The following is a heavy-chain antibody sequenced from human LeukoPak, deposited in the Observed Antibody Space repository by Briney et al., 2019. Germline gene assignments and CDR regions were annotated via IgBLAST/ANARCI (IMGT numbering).Heavy chain of an antibody. D-gene: IGHD4-17*01. CDR2: INPIFGTA. Sequence: ASVKVSCKASGDTFSSYAISWVRQAPGQGLEWMGGINPIFGTANYAQKFQGRVTITTDESTSTAYMELSSLRSEDTAVQYCASNSMTTIFYYYMDVWGKGTTVTVSS. J-gene: IGHJ6*03. V-gene: IGHV1-69*05. CDR3: ASNSMTTIFYYYMDV. CDR1: GDTFSSYA.